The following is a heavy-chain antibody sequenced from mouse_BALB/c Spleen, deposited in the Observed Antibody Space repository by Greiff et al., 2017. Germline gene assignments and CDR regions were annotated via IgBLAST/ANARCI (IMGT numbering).Heavy chain of an antibody. J-gene: IGHJ2*01. CDR2: INPSTGYT. V-gene: IGHV1-7*01. D-gene: IGHD1-1*01. CDR1: GYTFTSYW. CDR3: ARIITTVVATADY. Sequence: VQLQQSGAELAKPGASVKMSCKASGYTFTSYWMHWVKQRPGQGLEWIGYINPSTGYTEYNQKFKDKATLTADKSSSTAYMQLSSLTSEDSAVYYCARIITTVVATADYWGQGTTLTVSS.